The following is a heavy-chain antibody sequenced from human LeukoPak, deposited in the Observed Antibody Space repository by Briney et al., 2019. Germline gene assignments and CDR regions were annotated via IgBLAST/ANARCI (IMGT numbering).Heavy chain of an antibody. CDR1: GFSFGDYA. V-gene: IGHV3-49*04. Sequence: GGSLRLSCTASGFSFGDYAMSWVRQAPGRGLEWVGLIRSKTYGATTEYAASVKGRFTISRDDSKSIAYLQMNSLKIEDTAVYYCARTQPAALSYLAYWGQGTLVTVSS. CDR3: ARTQPAALSYLAY. D-gene: IGHD2-2*01. CDR2: IRSKTYGATT. J-gene: IGHJ4*02.